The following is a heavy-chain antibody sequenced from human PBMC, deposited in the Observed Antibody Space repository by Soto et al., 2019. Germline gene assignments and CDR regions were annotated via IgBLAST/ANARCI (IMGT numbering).Heavy chain of an antibody. CDR3: ARSVSFITPRPDY. V-gene: IGHV1-2*02. D-gene: IGHD6-6*01. CDR1: GYTFTDYY. CDR2: INPNNGDT. J-gene: IGHJ4*02. Sequence: ASVKVSCKASGYTFTDYYLHWVRQAPGQGLECMGWINPNNGDTNYAQKFQGRVTMTRDTSISTAYMEVSRLRSDDTAVYYCARSVSFITPRPDYWGQGTLVAVSS.